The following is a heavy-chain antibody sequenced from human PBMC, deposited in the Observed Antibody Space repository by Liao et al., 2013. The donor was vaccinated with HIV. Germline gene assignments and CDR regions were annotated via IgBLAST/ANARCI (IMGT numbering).Heavy chain of an antibody. J-gene: IGHJ3*02. D-gene: IGHD3-9*01. CDR1: GGSFSGYY. CDR2: IYYSGST. V-gene: IGHV4-34*01. Sequence: QVQLQQWGAGLLKPSETLSLTCAVYGGSFSGYYWSWIRQPPGKGLEWIGYIYYSGSTYYNPSLKSRVTISVDTSKNQFSLKLSSVTAADTAVYYCARDPKYYDILTGYLSLGAFDIWAKGQWSPSLQ. CDR3: ARDPKYYDILTGYLSLGAFDI.